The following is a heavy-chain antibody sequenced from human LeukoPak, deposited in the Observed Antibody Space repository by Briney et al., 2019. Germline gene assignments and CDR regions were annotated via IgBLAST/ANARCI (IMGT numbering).Heavy chain of an antibody. CDR3: ARGRRWLQFGATFDY. CDR2: INHSGST. V-gene: IGHV4-34*01. CDR1: GGSSSGYY. J-gene: IGHJ4*02. D-gene: IGHD5-24*01. Sequence: SESLSLTCAVYGGSSSGYYWSWIRQPPGNGRKWIGEINHSGSTNYNPSLKSRVTISVDTSKNQFSLKLSSVTAADTAVYYCARGRRWLQFGATFDYWGQGTLVTVSS.